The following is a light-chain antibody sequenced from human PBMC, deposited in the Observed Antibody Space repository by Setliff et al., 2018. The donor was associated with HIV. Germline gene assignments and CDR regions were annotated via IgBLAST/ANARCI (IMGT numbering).Light chain of an antibody. J-gene: IGLJ2*01. CDR1: NIGRKS. Sequence: ELTQPPSVSVAPGKTATIPCGGNNIGRKSVHWYQQKPGQAPVLVVFDDSDRPSGIPERFSGSNSGNTATLTIDRVEAGDEADYYCQVWDSSSDLMVFGGGTKVTVL. CDR3: QVWDSSSDLMV. V-gene: IGLV3-21*03. CDR2: DDS.